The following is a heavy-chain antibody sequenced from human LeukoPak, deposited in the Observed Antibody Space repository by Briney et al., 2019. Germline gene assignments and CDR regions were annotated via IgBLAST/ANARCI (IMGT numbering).Heavy chain of an antibody. V-gene: IGHV4-34*01. CDR2: INHSGST. J-gene: IGHJ6*02. CDR3: ARRYSSSAGPHRGISGMDV. Sequence: SETLSLTCAVYGGSFSGYYWSWIRQPPGKGLEWIGEINHSGSTNYNPSLKSRVTISVDTSKNQFSLKLSSVTAADTAVYYCARRYSSSAGPHRGISGMDVWGQGTTDTVPS. CDR1: GGSFSGYY. D-gene: IGHD6-13*01.